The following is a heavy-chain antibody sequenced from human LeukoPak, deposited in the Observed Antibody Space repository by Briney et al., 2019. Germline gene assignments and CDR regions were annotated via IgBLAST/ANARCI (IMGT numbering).Heavy chain of an antibody. D-gene: IGHD3-3*01. Sequence: GGSLRLSCAASGFTFSSYAMNWVRQAPGKGLEWVSSISSSSSYIYYADSVKGRFTISRDNAKNSLYLQMNSLRAEDTAVYYCARAGYDFWSGDRYYFDYWGQGTLVTVSS. J-gene: IGHJ4*02. CDR3: ARAGYDFWSGDRYYFDY. CDR1: GFTFSSYA. V-gene: IGHV3-21*01. CDR2: ISSSSSYI.